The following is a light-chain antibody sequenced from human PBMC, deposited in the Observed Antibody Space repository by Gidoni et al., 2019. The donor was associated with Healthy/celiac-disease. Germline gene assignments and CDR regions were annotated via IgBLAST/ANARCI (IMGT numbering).Light chain of an antibody. CDR2: DDS. J-gene: IGLJ1*01. Sequence: MMCGGNIIGIKRVHWYQQTPGQAPVLFVSDDSDRPSGIPELFSGSTSGNTATLTISSVEAGDEAYYSCQLWDSSSDHPYVFGTGTKVTVL. V-gene: IGLV3-21*02. CDR3: QLWDSSSDHPYV. CDR1: IIGIKR.